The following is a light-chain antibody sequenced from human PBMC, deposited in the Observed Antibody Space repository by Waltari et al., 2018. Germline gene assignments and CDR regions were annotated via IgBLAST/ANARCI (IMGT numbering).Light chain of an antibody. V-gene: IGKV3-15*01. Sequence: EVVMTQSPAALSVSPGERVTLSCKASKNIDNNLAWYQQKPGQSPRLLIYGASTRATGVPARFSGSGSGTEFTLTISSLQSEDCAVFYCQQYNRWPPLTFGGGTQVEIK. CDR1: KNIDNN. J-gene: IGKJ4*01. CDR3: QQYNRWPPLT. CDR2: GAS.